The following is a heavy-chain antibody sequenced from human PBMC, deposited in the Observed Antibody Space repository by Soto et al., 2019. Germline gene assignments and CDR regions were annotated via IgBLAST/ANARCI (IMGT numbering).Heavy chain of an antibody. CDR2: FDPEDGET. J-gene: IGHJ4*02. V-gene: IGHV1-24*01. CDR3: ATASWELEFDY. Sequence: GVSVKVSCKVSGYTLTELSMHCARQAPGKGLEWMGGFDPEDGETIYAQKFQGRVTMTEDTSTDTAYMELSSLRSEDTAVYYCATASWELEFDYWGQGTLVTVSS. D-gene: IGHD1-26*01. CDR1: GYTLTELS.